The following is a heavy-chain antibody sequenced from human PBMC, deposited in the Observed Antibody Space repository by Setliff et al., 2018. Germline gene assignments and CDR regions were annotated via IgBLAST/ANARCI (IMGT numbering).Heavy chain of an antibody. CDR2: INPNGDRT. V-gene: IGHV1-46*01. J-gene: IGHJ6*03. CDR3: AREGVDTRSSTDYRYYMDV. Sequence: RASVKVSCKTSGFTFTTFYIHWVRQAPGQGLEWMMMINPNGDRTTYAQKFQGRVTMTRDTSTSTVYMELSSLRSEDTAVYYCAREGVDTRSSTDYRYYMDVWGKGTTVTVSS. CDR1: GFTFTTFY. D-gene: IGHD5-18*01.